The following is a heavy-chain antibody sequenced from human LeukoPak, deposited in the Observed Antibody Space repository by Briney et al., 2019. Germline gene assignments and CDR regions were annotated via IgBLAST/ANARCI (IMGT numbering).Heavy chain of an antibody. V-gene: IGHV4-59*01. Sequence: SETLSLTCSVSGGSISSYYWSWIRQPPGKGLEWIGYIYYSGTTNYNPSLKSRVTISMDTSNNQFSLRLTSVTPADTAVYYCARGDGYNLGTFDSWGQGTLVTVSS. J-gene: IGHJ4*02. CDR3: ARGDGYNLGTFDS. D-gene: IGHD5-24*01. CDR1: GGSISSYY. CDR2: IYYSGTT.